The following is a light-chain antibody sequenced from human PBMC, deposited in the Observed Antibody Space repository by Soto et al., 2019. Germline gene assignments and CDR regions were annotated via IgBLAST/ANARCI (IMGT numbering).Light chain of an antibody. J-gene: IGKJ5*01. Sequence: EIMMTQSPATLSVSPGESATLSCRASQSVPNNLAWYQHNPGQAPRLLIYYASTRATGIPARFSGSGSGTEYTLTISSLQSEDFALYYCQQYNDWPSITFGQGTRLEI. V-gene: IGKV3-15*01. CDR3: QQYNDWPSIT. CDR1: QSVPNN. CDR2: YAS.